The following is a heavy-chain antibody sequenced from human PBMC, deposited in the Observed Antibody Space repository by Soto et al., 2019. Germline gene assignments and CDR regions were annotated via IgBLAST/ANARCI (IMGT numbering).Heavy chain of an antibody. CDR2: INPSGGST. CDR1: GYTFTSYY. CDR3: ARERTPPSYYDSSGYYM. Sequence: ASVKVSCKASGYTFTSYYMHWVRQAPGQGLEWMRIINPSGGSTSYAQKFQGRVTMTRDTSTSTVYMELSSLRSEDTAVYYCARERTPPSYYDSSGYYMWGQGTLVTVSS. D-gene: IGHD3-22*01. J-gene: IGHJ4*02. V-gene: IGHV1-46*01.